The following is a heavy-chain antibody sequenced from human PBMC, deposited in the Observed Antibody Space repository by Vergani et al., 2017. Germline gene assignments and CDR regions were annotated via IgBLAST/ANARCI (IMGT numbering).Heavy chain of an antibody. CDR2: IYYSGIT. D-gene: IGHD2-2*01. CDR3: ARYCSSTSCVGGKEIDP. V-gene: IGHV4-31*03. J-gene: IGHJ5*02. CDR1: GGSISSGGYY. Sequence: QLQLQQSGPGLVQPSQTLSLTCTVSGGSISSGGYYWSWIRQHPGKGLEWIGYIYYSGITYYNPSLKSRVTISVATSKNQFSLKLISVTAADTAGYYCARYCSSTSCVGGKEIDPWGQGSLVTVPS.